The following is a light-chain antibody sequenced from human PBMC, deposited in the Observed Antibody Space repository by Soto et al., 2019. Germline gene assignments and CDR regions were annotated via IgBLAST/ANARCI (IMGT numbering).Light chain of an antibody. Sequence: ILMTTSAAAVSLSIKKTDARRGRASQNIYYNVAWYQHRPGQAPRLLIYRASTRAPGVPARFSGSGSGTEFTLTISSLQPEDFTVYSCLQYHNLWAFGQGTKVAIK. V-gene: IGKV3-15*01. J-gene: IGKJ1*01. CDR2: RAS. CDR3: LQYHNLWA. CDR1: QNIYYN.